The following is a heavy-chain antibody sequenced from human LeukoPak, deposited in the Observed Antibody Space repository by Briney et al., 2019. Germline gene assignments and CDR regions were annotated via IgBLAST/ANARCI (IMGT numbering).Heavy chain of an antibody. D-gene: IGHD3-9*01. CDR3: ASGMGYFDWLFDY. CDR2: INHNSGGT. CDR1: GYTFTGYY. V-gene: IGHV1-2*02. Sequence: ASLKVSCKASGYTFTGYYMHWVRQAPGQGLAWMGWINHNSGGTNYAQKFQGRVTMTRDTSISTAYMELSMLKSDDTSVYYCASGMGYFDWLFDYWGQGTLVTVSS. J-gene: IGHJ4*02.